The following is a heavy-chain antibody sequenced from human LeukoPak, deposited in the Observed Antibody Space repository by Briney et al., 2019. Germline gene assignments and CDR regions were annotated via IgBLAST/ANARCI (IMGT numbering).Heavy chain of an antibody. Sequence: SETLSLTCTVSGYSISSGYYWGWIRQPPGQGLEWIGSIYRSGSTYYNPSLKSRVTISVDTSKKQFSLKLSSVTAADTAVYYCARGVYDYVWGSYRYVTFSDYFDYWGQGTLVTVSS. CDR1: GYSISSGYY. CDR3: ARGVYDYVWGSYRYVTFSDYFDY. J-gene: IGHJ4*02. CDR2: IYRSGST. V-gene: IGHV4-38-2*02. D-gene: IGHD3-16*02.